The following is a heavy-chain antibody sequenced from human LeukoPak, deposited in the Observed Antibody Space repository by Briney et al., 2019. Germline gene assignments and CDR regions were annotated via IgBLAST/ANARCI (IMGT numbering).Heavy chain of an antibody. J-gene: IGHJ4*02. V-gene: IGHV3-30*18. CDR2: ISYDGSNK. CDR3: AKPHVRCGGDCFDY. CDR1: GFTFSNYA. Sequence: HPGGSLRLSCAASGFTFSNYAMSWVRQAPGKGLEWVAVISYDGSNKYYADSVKGRFTISRDNSKNTLYLQMNSLRAEDTAVYYCAKPHVRCGGDCFDYWGQGTLVTVSS. D-gene: IGHD2-21*01.